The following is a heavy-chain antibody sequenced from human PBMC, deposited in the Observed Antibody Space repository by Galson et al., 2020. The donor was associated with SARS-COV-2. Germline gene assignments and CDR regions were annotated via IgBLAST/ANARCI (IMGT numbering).Heavy chain of an antibody. CDR3: ARKKALWKNYHYYYMDV. J-gene: IGHJ6*03. CDR2: MNPRSGNA. D-gene: IGHD2-21*01. CDR1: GYTFTDYD. V-gene: IGHV1-8*01. Sequence: ASVKVSCKASGYTFTDYDIHWVRQATGQGLEWMGWMNPRSGNAGYVESFQGRVSMTSDTSITTAYMELTSLRSDDTAVYYCARKKALWKNYHYYYMDVWGQGTTVTVSS.